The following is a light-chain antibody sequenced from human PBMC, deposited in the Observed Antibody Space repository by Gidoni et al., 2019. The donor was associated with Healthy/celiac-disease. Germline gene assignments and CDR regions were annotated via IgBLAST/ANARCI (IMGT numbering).Light chain of an antibody. J-gene: IGLJ3*02. CDR1: SSNIGAGYD. CDR3: QSYDSSLSGSGV. CDR2: GNS. V-gene: IGLV1-40*01. Sequence: QSVLTQPPSVSGAPGQRVTISCTGSSSNIGAGYDVHWYQQLPGTAPKLLIYGNSNRPSVVPDRFSGSKSGTSASLAITGLQAEDEADYYGQSYDSSLSGSGVFGGGTKLTVL.